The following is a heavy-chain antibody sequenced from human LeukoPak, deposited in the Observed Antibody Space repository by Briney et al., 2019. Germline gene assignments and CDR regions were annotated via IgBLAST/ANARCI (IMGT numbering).Heavy chain of an antibody. D-gene: IGHD3-3*01. CDR3: ARDSIFGVVTRFDY. CDR1: GFTFSSYA. CDR2: ISGSGGST. J-gene: IGHJ4*02. Sequence: PGGSLRLSCAASGFTFSSYAMSWVRQAPGKGLEWVSAISGSGGSTYYADSAKGRFTISRDNSKNTLYLQMNSLRAEDTAVYYCARDSIFGVVTRFDYWGQGTLVTVSS. V-gene: IGHV3-23*01.